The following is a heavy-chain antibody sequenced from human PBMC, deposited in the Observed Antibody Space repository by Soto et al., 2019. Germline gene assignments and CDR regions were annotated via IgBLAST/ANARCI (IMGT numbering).Heavy chain of an antibody. J-gene: IGHJ6*02. Sequence: GGSLRLSCAASEFTFSSYSMIWVRQAPGKGLEWVSGVNGGGDITYYAESVKGRFTISRDHSKKTLYLQMNSLRAEDTAVLYCARGHFRVTMDVWGQGTTVTASS. D-gene: IGHD3-3*01. CDR3: ARGHFRVTMDV. CDR1: EFTFSSYS. V-gene: IGHV3-23*01. CDR2: VNGGGDIT.